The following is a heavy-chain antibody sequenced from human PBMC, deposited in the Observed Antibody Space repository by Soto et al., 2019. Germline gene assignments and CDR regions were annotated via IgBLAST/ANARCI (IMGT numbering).Heavy chain of an antibody. Sequence: QVQLVQSGAEVKKPGSSVKVSCKASGGTFSSYAISWVRQAPGQGLEWMGGIIPIFGTANYAQKFQGRVTITADESTSTDYKELSSLRSEDTAVYYCARPNLYNGYNYPLGYWGQGTLVTVSS. CDR1: GGTFSSYA. CDR2: IIPIFGTA. D-gene: IGHD5-12*01. V-gene: IGHV1-69*01. CDR3: ARPNLYNGYNYPLGY. J-gene: IGHJ4*02.